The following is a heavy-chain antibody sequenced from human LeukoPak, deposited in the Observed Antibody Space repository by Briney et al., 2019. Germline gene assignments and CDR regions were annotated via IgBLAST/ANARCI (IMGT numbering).Heavy chain of an antibody. J-gene: IGHJ5*02. CDR3: ARLGRGDWFDP. CDR1: GGSISSYY. CDR2: IYTSGST. D-gene: IGHD4-17*01. V-gene: IGHV4-4*09. Sequence: PSETLSLTCTVSGGSISSYYWSWIRQPPGKGLEWIGYIYTSGSTNYNPSLKSRVTISVDTSKNQFSLKLSSVTAADTAVYYCARLGRGDWFDPWGQGTPVTVSS.